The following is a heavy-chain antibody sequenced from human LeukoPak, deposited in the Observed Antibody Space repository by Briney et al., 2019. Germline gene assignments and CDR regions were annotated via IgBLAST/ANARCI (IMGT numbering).Heavy chain of an antibody. Sequence: GASVKVSCKASGGTFSSYAISWVRQAPGQGREWMGGIIPIFGTANYAQKFQGRVTITADESTSTAYMELSSLRSEDTAVYYCARVTLHYYDSSGYYWYFDLWGRGTLVTVSS. CDR3: ARVTLHYYDSSGYYWYFDL. CDR2: IIPIFGTA. V-gene: IGHV1-69*13. D-gene: IGHD3-22*01. CDR1: GGTFSSYA. J-gene: IGHJ2*01.